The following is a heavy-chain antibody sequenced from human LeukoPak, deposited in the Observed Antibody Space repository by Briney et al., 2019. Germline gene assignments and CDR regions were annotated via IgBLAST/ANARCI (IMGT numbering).Heavy chain of an antibody. CDR1: GFAFSNSG. D-gene: IGHD3-16*01. CDR2: LRYDGSNK. V-gene: IGHV3-30*02. CDR3: AKDSIYGGWGNAFDI. J-gene: IGHJ3*02. Sequence: GGSLRLSCAASGFAFSNSGMHWVRQAPGKGLEWVAFLRYDGSNKFYTDSVKGRFTISRDNSKNTLYLQVNGLRAEDTAVYHCAKDSIYGGWGNAFDIWGQGTMVTVSS.